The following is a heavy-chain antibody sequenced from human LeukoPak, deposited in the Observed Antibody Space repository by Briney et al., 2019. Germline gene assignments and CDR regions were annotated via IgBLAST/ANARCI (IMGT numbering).Heavy chain of an antibody. CDR3: ATSIVVVPAAKYGYAFDI. Sequence: ASVKVSCKASGYTFTGYYMHWVRQAPGQGLEWMGWINPNSGGTNYAQKFQGRVTMTRDTSISTAYMELSRLRSDDTAVYYCATSIVVVPAAKYGYAFDIWGQGTMVTVSS. J-gene: IGHJ3*02. V-gene: IGHV1-2*02. CDR2: INPNSGGT. CDR1: GYTFTGYY. D-gene: IGHD2-2*01.